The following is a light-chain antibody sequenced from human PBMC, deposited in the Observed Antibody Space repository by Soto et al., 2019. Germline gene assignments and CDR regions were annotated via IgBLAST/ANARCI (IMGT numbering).Light chain of an antibody. CDR3: SSYTTSNTRQIV. Sequence: SALTKPAYGNGLPGGWITISKKSTSSDVGGYNYVSWYQHHPGKAPKLIIYDVSNRPSGVSIRFSGSKSDNTASLTISGLQPEDEADYHCSSYTTSNTRQIVFGTGTKVTVL. CDR2: DVS. J-gene: IGLJ1*01. CDR1: SSDVGGYNY. V-gene: IGLV2-14*03.